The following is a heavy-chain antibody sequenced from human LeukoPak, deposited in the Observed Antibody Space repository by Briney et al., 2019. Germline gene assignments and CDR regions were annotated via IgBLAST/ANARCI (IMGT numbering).Heavy chain of an antibody. V-gene: IGHV3-21*01. CDR3: ARDRNVDTAMANDFDY. Sequence: GGSLRLSCAASGFTFSSYSMNWVRQAPGKGLEWVSSISSSSSYIYYADSVKGRFTISRDNAKNSLYLQMNSLRAEDTAVYYCARDRNVDTAMANDFDYWGQGTLVTVSS. CDR1: GFTFSSYS. CDR2: ISSSSSYI. J-gene: IGHJ4*02. D-gene: IGHD5-18*01.